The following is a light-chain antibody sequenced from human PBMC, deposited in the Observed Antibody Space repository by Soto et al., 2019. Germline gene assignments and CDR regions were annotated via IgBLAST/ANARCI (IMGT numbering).Light chain of an antibody. J-gene: IGKJ1*01. CDR2: AAS. V-gene: IGKV1-39*01. CDR3: QQYYSPPS. CDR1: QSISNH. Sequence: DIQMTQSPSSLSASVEDRVIITCRASQSISNHLNWYQQRPGKVPKLLIYAASTLQSGVPSRFSGSGSGTDFTLTISCLQSEDFATYYCQQYYSPPSFGQGTKVDIK.